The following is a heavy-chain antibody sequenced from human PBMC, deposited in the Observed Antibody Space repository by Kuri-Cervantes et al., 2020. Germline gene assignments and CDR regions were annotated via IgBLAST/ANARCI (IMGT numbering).Heavy chain of an antibody. J-gene: IGHJ4*02. Sequence: ASVKVSCKASGYAFTDYYMHWVRQAPGQGLEWMGWINPNSGGTNYAQKFQGWVTMTRDTSITTAYMELSSLRSEDTAVYYCARGFILQGEIYGFDYWGQGTLVTVSS. D-gene: IGHD4-17*01. CDR2: INPNSGGT. CDR3: ARGFILQGEIYGFDY. V-gene: IGHV1-2*04. CDR1: GYAFTDYY.